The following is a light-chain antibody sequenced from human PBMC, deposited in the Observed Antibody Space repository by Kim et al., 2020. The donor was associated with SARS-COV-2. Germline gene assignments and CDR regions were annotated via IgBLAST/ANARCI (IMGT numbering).Light chain of an antibody. V-gene: IGKV1-33*01. J-gene: IGKJ4*01. CDR2: DAS. CDR3: QQYVNFPLT. Sequence: DIQMTQSPSSLSAAVGDRVTITCQASQDISNFLNWYQQKEGKAPKVLIYDASNLETGVPARFSGSGSGTEFTFTISDLQPDDIATYYCQQYVNFPLTFGGGTKVDIK. CDR1: QDISNF.